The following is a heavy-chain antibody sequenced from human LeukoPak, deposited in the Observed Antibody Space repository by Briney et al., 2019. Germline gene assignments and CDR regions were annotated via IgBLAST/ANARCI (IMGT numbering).Heavy chain of an antibody. Sequence: ASVKVSCKVSGYTLTELSMHWVRQAPGKGLEWMGGFDPEDGETIYAQKFQGRVTMTEDTSTDTAYMELSSLRSEDTAVYYCATVSTISVTFGEGWFDPWGQGTLVTVSS. J-gene: IGHJ5*02. V-gene: IGHV1-24*01. D-gene: IGHD3-10*01. CDR3: ATVSTISVTFGEGWFDP. CDR2: FDPEDGET. CDR1: GYTLTELS.